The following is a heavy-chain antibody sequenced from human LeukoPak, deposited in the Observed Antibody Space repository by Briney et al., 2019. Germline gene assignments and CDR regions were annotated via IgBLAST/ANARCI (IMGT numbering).Heavy chain of an antibody. V-gene: IGHV5-51*01. Sequence: KLGESLKISCKGSGYSFTSYWIGWVRQMPGKGLEWMGIIYPGDSDTRYSPSFQGQVTISADKSISTAYLQWSSLKASDTAMYYCARSTSYDFWSGPTFDYWGQGTLVTASS. D-gene: IGHD3-3*01. CDR2: IYPGDSDT. CDR1: GYSFTSYW. J-gene: IGHJ4*02. CDR3: ARSTSYDFWSGPTFDY.